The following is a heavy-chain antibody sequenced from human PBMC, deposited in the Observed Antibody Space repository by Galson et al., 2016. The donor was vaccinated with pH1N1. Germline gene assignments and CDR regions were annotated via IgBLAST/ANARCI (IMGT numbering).Heavy chain of an antibody. CDR1: GFIFSSSS. V-gene: IGHV3-21*01. J-gene: IGHJ6*02. CDR2: INRNGNNV. CDR3: AREGITVFGVSL. D-gene: IGHD3-3*01. Sequence: SLRLSCAGSGFIFSSSSMNWVRQAPGKGLEWVSSINRNGNNVFYAESMRGRFTTSRDNAKNSLYLQMDSLRLEDTAIYCCAREGITVFGVSLWGPGTTVVVSS.